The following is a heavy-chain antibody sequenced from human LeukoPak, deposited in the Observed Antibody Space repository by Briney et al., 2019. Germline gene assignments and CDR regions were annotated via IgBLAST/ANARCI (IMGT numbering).Heavy chain of an antibody. Sequence: ASVKVSCKASGYTFTGCYMHWVRQAPGQGLEWMGWINPNSGGTNYAQKFQGRVTMTRDTSISTAYMELSRLRSDDTAVYYCARARFWSGYYSRYNWFDPWGQGTLVTVSS. J-gene: IGHJ5*02. CDR1: GYTFTGCY. CDR3: ARARFWSGYYSRYNWFDP. V-gene: IGHV1-2*02. D-gene: IGHD3-3*01. CDR2: INPNSGGT.